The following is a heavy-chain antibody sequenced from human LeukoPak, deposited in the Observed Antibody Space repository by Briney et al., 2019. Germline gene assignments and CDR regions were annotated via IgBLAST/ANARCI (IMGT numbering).Heavy chain of an antibody. CDR1: GFTFSTNW. Sequence: GGSLRLSCAASGFTFSTNWMSWVRQAPGKGLEWVANIKQDGSDKYYVDSVKGRFTISRDNAKNSLYLQMNSLRTEDTAVYYCASRPRIGYGSGSYYLGYYYYYMDVWGKGTTATVSS. D-gene: IGHD3-10*01. V-gene: IGHV3-7*03. J-gene: IGHJ6*03. CDR3: ASRPRIGYGSGSYYLGYYYYYMDV. CDR2: IKQDGSDK.